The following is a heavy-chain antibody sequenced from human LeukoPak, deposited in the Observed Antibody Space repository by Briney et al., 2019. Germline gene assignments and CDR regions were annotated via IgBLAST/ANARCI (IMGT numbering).Heavy chain of an antibody. J-gene: IGHJ5*02. V-gene: IGHV3-23*01. Sequence: PGGSLSLSCAASGFTFSTYAMSWVRQAPGKGLEWVSGISGRGGSTYYADSVKGRFTISRDNSKNTLYLQMNSLRVEDTAVYYCAKGGYCSSTSCYVGWFDPWGQGTLVTVSS. CDR1: GFTFSTYA. CDR3: AKGGYCSSTSCYVGWFDP. CDR2: ISGRGGST. D-gene: IGHD2-2*01.